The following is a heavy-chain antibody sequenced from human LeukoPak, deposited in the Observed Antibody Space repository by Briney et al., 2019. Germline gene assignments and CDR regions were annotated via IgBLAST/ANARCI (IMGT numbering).Heavy chain of an antibody. CDR2: INSDGSSI. CDR3: ASSDWYAAFDI. D-gene: IGHD3-9*01. V-gene: IGHV3-74*01. J-gene: IGHJ3*02. CDR1: GFTFSSNW. Sequence: GGSLRLSCEASGFTFSSNWMHWVPQAPGKGLMWVSRINSDGSSISYADSVKARFTISRDNAKNTLYLQMNSLRAEDTAVYYCASSDWYAAFDIWGQGTMVTVSS.